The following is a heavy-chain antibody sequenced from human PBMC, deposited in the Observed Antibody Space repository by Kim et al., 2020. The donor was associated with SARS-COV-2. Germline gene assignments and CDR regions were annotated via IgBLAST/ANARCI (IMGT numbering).Heavy chain of an antibody. Sequence: GGSLRLSCAASGFTFSDHAMGWVRQAPGKGLEWIGRILEKSNSPTPQYAGSVRVSFSCSSYDSKSSLYLQMKSLKSEDTAVYDCFSDLIAGTGMVYWGQG. J-gene: IGHJ4*02. CDR1: GFTFSDHA. D-gene: IGHD1-1*01. CDR2: ILEKSNSPTP. CDR3: FSDLIAGTGMVY. V-gene: IGHV3-72*01.